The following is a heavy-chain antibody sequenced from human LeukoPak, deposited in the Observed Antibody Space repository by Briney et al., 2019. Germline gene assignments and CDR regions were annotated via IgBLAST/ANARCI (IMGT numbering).Heavy chain of an antibody. Sequence: GGSLRLSCAASGFTFSNSWMGWVRQAPWKGLEWVATIKPDGSAQYYVDSVKGRFTISRDNAKNSLFLQINSLRAEDTAVYYCANGGTYSSGPWGQGTLVTVSS. V-gene: IGHV3-7*01. CDR1: GFTFSNSW. CDR3: ANGGTYSSGP. CDR2: IKPDGSAQ. J-gene: IGHJ5*02. D-gene: IGHD3-22*01.